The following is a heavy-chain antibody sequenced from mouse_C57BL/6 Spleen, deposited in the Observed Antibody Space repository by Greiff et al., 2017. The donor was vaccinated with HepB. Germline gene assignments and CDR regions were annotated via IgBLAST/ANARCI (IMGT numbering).Heavy chain of an antibody. Sequence: EVNVVESGGGLVQPGGSLSLSCAASGFTFTDYYMSWVRQPPGKALEWLGFIRNKANGYTTEYSASVKGRFTISRDNSQSILYLQMNALRAEDSATYYCARYYYGSSYYYAMDYWGQGTSVTVSS. CDR3: ARYYYGSSYYYAMDY. D-gene: IGHD1-1*01. J-gene: IGHJ4*01. CDR1: GFTFTDYY. V-gene: IGHV7-3*01. CDR2: IRNKANGYTT.